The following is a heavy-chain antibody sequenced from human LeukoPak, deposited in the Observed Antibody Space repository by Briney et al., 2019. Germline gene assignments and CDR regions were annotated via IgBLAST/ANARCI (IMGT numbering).Heavy chain of an antibody. CDR2: IDPDGSEK. Sequence: GGSLRLSCAASGFTFNSYWMSWVRQAPGKGLEWVANIDPDGSEKKYGDSVKGRFTTSREKAKNSLYLQMNSLRAEDTAIYYCARIYYFGDNNWRYFDNWGQGTLVTVSS. D-gene: IGHD3-10*01. J-gene: IGHJ4*02. CDR3: ARIYYFGDNNWRYFDN. V-gene: IGHV3-7*01. CDR1: GFTFNSYW.